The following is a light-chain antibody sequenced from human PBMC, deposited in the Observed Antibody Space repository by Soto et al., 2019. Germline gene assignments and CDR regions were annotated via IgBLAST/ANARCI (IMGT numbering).Light chain of an antibody. J-gene: IGKJ1*01. V-gene: IGKV1-39*01. Sequence: DIQITQSPSSLSASVVDRVTITCRASQSISSYLNWYQQKPGKAPKLLIYAASSLQSGVPSRFRSSGSGTDFTLTISSLQPEDFATYYCQQFHNYPHTFGQGTKVDIK. CDR1: QSISSY. CDR2: AAS. CDR3: QQFHNYPHT.